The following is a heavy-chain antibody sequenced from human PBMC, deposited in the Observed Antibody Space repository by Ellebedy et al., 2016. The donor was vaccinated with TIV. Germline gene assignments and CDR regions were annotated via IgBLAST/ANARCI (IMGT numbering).Heavy chain of an antibody. V-gene: IGHV1-2*02. CDR3: ARVSRGSGGYDY. Sequence: AASVKVSCKASGYRFTANYIHWVRQAPGQGLEWMGWINPDSGATSYAHNFQGRVTMTRDTSVSTASMELRRLKSDDTAVFLCARVSRGSGGYDYWGQGTLVTVSS. CDR1: GYRFTANY. D-gene: IGHD6-19*01. CDR2: INPDSGAT. J-gene: IGHJ4*02.